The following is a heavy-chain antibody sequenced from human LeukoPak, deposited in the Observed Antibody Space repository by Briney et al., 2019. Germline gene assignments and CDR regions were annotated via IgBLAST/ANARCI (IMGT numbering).Heavy chain of an antibody. CDR2: INHSGST. J-gene: IGHJ6*04. CDR1: GGSISSSSYY. Sequence: SETLSLTCTVSGGSISSSSYYWGWIRQPPGKGLEWIGEINHSGSTNYNPSLKSRVTISVDTSKNQFSLKLSSVTAADTAVYYCARFPRYCSSTSCSYGMDVWGKGTTVTVSS. V-gene: IGHV4-39*07. D-gene: IGHD2-2*01. CDR3: ARFPRYCSSTSCSYGMDV.